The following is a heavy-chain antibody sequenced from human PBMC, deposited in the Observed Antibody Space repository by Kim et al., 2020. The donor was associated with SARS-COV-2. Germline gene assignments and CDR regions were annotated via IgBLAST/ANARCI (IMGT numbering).Heavy chain of an antibody. D-gene: IGHD6-19*01. CDR2: ISSNGCST. J-gene: IGHJ4*02. CDR3: VKGLGYGSGWEGDY. V-gene: IGHV3-64D*09. CDR1: GFTFSSYA. Sequence: GGSLRLSCSASGFTFSSYAMHWVRQAPGKGLEYGSAISSNGCSTYYADSVKGRFTISRDNSKNTLYLQMSSLRAEDTAVYYCVKGLGYGSGWEGDYWGQGGLVTVSS.